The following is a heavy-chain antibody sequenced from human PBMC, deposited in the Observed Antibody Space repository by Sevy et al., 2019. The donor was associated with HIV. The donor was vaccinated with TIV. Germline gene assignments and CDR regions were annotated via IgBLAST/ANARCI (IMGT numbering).Heavy chain of an antibody. V-gene: IGHV3-30-3*01. CDR2: TSYNGRNK. CDR3: ARESKDAFDI. Sequence: GSLRLSCTASGFTFSNYAMHWVRQAPGKGLEWVAFTSYNGRNKYYADSVKGRFTISRDNSKNTLSLQMNSLRAEDTAVYYCARESKDAFDIWGQGTMVTVSS. J-gene: IGHJ3*02. CDR1: GFTFSNYA.